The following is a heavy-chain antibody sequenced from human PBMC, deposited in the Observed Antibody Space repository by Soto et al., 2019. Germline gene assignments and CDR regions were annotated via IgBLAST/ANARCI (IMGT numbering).Heavy chain of an antibody. Sequence: QVQVVQSRAEVKKPGASVRVSSKASGYSFTTYDINWVRQATGQGLEWMGWINPNNGNTGYAQKFQGRVTLTRTTSISTAYMELSSLRSDDTAVYYCARTSSGTREGFDPWGQGTLVTVSS. J-gene: IGHJ5*02. V-gene: IGHV1-8*01. CDR2: INPNNGNT. CDR3: ARTSSGTREGFDP. CDR1: GYSFTTYD. D-gene: IGHD1-7*01.